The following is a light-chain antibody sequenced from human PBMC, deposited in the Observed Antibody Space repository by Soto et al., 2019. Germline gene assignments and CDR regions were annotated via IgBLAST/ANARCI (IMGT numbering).Light chain of an antibody. CDR3: QQRYNWPVT. V-gene: IGKV3-11*01. J-gene: IGKJ5*01. CDR2: ATS. Sequence: EIVLTQSPATLSLSPGERATLSCRASQSITNYVGWYQQKPGQAPRLLIYATSNRATGIPARFSGSGSGTDFTLTTSSLEPEDFSVYYCQQRYNWPVTFGQGTRLEIK. CDR1: QSITNY.